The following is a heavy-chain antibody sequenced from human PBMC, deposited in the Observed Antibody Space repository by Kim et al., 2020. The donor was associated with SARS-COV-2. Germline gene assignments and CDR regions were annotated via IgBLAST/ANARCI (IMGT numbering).Heavy chain of an antibody. J-gene: IGHJ6*02. CDR1: GFTFSSYA. CDR3: AKDQARGVMGFYYYGMDV. CDR2: ISGSGGST. Sequence: GGSLRLSCAASGFTFSSYAMSWVRQAPGKGLEWVSAISGSGGSTYYADSVKGRFTISRDNSKNTLYLQMNSLRAEDTAVYYCAKDQARGVMGFYYYGMDVWGQGTTVTVSS. V-gene: IGHV3-23*01. D-gene: IGHD3-10*01.